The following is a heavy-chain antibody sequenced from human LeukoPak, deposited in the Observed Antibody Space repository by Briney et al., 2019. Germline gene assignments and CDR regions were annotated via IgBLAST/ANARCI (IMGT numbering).Heavy chain of an antibody. Sequence: GGSLRLSCAASGFTFTTYGMHWVRQTPGKGLEWVAFIQNDEIDKFYADSVKGRFTVSRDNSKNTLYLQMNSLRAEDTAVYYCARDSRRGYDSSGYNFDYWGQGTLVTVSS. CDR3: ARDSRRGYDSSGYNFDY. CDR2: IQNDEIDK. D-gene: IGHD3-22*01. J-gene: IGHJ4*02. V-gene: IGHV3-30*02. CDR1: GFTFTTYG.